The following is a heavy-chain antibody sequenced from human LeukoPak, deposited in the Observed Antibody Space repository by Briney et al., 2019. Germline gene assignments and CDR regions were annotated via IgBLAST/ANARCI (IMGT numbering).Heavy chain of an antibody. Sequence: SETLSLTCTVSGGSTNSYYWSWIRQPPGKGLEWIGYIDYSGRTKYNPSLKSRVTVSVDTSKNQFSLKLSSVTAADTAVYYCARLVEYGSSSFDSWGQGTLVTVSS. CDR2: IDYSGRT. CDR3: ARLVEYGSSSFDS. D-gene: IGHD6-6*01. V-gene: IGHV4-59*08. J-gene: IGHJ4*02. CDR1: GGSTNSYY.